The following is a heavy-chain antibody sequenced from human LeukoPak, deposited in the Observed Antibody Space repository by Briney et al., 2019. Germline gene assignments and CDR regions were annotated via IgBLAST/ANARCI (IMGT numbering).Heavy chain of an antibody. Sequence: SETLSLTCAVSGGSISSGDYYWSWIRQPPGKGLEWIGYIYYSGSTYYNPSLKSRVTISVDTSKNQFSLKLSSVTAADTAVYYCARFPGTMIVVVDYGMDVWGQGTTVTVSS. CDR1: GGSISSGDYY. D-gene: IGHD3-22*01. CDR3: ARFPGTMIVVVDYGMDV. V-gene: IGHV4-30-4*01. CDR2: IYYSGST. J-gene: IGHJ6*02.